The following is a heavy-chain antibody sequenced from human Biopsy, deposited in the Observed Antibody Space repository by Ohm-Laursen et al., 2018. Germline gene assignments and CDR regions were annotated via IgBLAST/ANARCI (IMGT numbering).Heavy chain of an antibody. Sequence: GASVKVSCKASGYTFTSYGISWVRQAPGQGLEWMGWINTENGNTIYAQNLQGRVTMTADTSTSTAYMEVTSLRSDDTAVYYCARAKLEPVYYYYGMDFWGQGTTVTVSS. CDR3: ARAKLEPVYYYYGMDF. J-gene: IGHJ6*02. V-gene: IGHV1-18*01. CDR1: GYTFTSYG. D-gene: IGHD1-1*01. CDR2: INTENGNT.